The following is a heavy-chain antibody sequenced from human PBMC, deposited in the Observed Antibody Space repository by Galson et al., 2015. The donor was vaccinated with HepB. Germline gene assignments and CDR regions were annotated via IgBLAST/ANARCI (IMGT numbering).Heavy chain of an antibody. CDR1: GFTFSSYW. J-gene: IGHJ3*02. D-gene: IGHD1-26*01. CDR3: ARDGMGALDAFDI. V-gene: IGHV3-7*01. Sequence: SLRLSCAASGFTFSSYWMSWVRQAPGKGLEWVANIKQDGSEKYYVDSVKGRFTISRDNAKNSLYLQMNSLRAEDTAVYYCARDGMGALDAFDICGQGTMVTVSS. CDR2: IKQDGSEK.